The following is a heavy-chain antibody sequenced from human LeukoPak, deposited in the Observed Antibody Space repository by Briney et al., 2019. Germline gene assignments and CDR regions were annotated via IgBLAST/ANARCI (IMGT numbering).Heavy chain of an antibody. CDR1: GGSISSASYF. D-gene: IGHD2-2*01. J-gene: IGHJ3*02. Sequence: SQTLSLTCTVSGGSISSASYFWSWIRQPAGKGLEWIGRIYTSGSTSYDPSLKSRVTISVDTSKNQFSLKLSSVTAADTAVYYCARGKAAIYCSSTSCYPRAFDIWGQGTMVTVSS. CDR2: IYTSGST. CDR3: ARGKAAIYCSSTSCYPRAFDI. V-gene: IGHV4-61*02.